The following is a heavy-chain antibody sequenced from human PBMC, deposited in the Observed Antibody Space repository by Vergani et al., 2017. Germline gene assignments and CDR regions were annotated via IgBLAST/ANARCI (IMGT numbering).Heavy chain of an antibody. J-gene: IGHJ4*02. CDR1: GGSISSYY. Sequence: QVQLQESGPGLVKPSETLSLTCTVSGGSISSYYWSWIRQPPGKGLEWIGYIYYSGSTNYNPSVKSRVTISVDTSKNQFSLKLSSVTAADMAVYYCAREVAAAGLDYWGQGTLVTVSS. CDR3: AREVAAAGLDY. V-gene: IGHV4-59*01. D-gene: IGHD6-13*01. CDR2: IYYSGST.